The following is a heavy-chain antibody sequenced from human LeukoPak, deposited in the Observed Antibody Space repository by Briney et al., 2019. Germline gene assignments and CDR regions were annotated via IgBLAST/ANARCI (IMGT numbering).Heavy chain of an antibody. V-gene: IGHV1-8*03. CDR2: MNPNSGNT. CDR1: GYTFTSYD. Sequence: GASVKVSCKASGYTFTSYDINWVRQATGQGLEWMGWMNPNSGNTGYAQKFQGRVTITRNTSISTAYMELSSLRSEDTAVYYCARGVPETEDPYFDYWAREPWSPSPQ. CDR3: ARGVPETEDPYFDY. J-gene: IGHJ4*02. D-gene: IGHD1-1*01.